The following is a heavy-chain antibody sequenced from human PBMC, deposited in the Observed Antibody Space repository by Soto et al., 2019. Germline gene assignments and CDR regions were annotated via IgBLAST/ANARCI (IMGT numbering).Heavy chain of an antibody. CDR2: IYYSGST. D-gene: IGHD1-26*01. J-gene: IGHJ4*02. V-gene: IGHV4-30-4*01. Sequence: SETLSLTCIVSGGSISSGDYYWSWIRQPAGKGLEWIGYIYYSGSTYYNPSLKSRLTISLDTSKNQFSLKLSSVTAADTAVYYCARVTAVVGATSGDYWGQGILVTVSS. CDR3: ARVTAVVGATSGDY. CDR1: GGSISSGDYY.